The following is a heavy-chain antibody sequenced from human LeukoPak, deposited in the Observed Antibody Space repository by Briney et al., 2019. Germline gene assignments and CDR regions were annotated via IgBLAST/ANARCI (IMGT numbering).Heavy chain of an antibody. D-gene: IGHD2-2*01. CDR1: GYTFTSYA. Sequence: ASVKVSCKASGYTFTSYAMHWVRQAPGQRLEWMGWINAGNGNTKYSQKFQGRVTITRHTSASTAYMELSSLRSEDTAVYYCARAIYCSSTSCYYLPYYYGMDVWGKGTTVTVSS. J-gene: IGHJ6*04. V-gene: IGHV1-3*01. CDR3: ARAIYCSSTSCYYLPYYYGMDV. CDR2: INAGNGNT.